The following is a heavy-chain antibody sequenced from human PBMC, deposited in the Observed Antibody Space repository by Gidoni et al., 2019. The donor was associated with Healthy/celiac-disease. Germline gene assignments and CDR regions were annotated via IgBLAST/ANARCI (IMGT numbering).Heavy chain of an antibody. J-gene: IGHJ5*02. CDR3: ARGGNGDFWSGYYEGWFDP. Sequence: EVQLVASGGGLIQPGGSLRLSCAASGFTVSSNYLSWVRQAPGKGLEWVSVIYSGGSTYYADSVKGRFTISRDNSKNTLYLQMNSLRAEDTAVYYCARGGNGDFWSGYYEGWFDPWGQGTLVTVSS. D-gene: IGHD3-3*01. CDR1: GFTVSSNY. CDR2: IYSGGST. V-gene: IGHV3-53*01.